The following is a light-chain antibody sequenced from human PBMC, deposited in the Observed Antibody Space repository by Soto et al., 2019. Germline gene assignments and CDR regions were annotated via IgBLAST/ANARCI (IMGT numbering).Light chain of an antibody. V-gene: IGKV3-20*01. CDR3: QQYDSSPWT. CDR2: GAS. J-gene: IGKJ1*01. CDR1: QSVRSSF. Sequence: IVLTQSPGTLSLSPGERATLSCRASQSVRSSFLAWYQQKPGQAPRLLIYGASSRATGIPDRFSGSGSGTDFTLTISRLEPEDFAVFYCQQYDSSPWTFGQGTKVEIK.